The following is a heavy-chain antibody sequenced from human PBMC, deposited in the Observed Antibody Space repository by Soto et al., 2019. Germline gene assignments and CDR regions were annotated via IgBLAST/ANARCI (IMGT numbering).Heavy chain of an antibody. Sequence: GGSLRLSCAASGFTFSSYSMNWVRQAPGKGLEWVSSISSSSSYIYYADSVKGRFTISRDNAKNSLYLQMNSLRAEDTAVYYCARGSGSGIYHYYYGMDVWGQGTTVTVS. CDR1: GFTFSSYS. J-gene: IGHJ6*02. D-gene: IGHD3-10*01. CDR3: ARGSGSGIYHYYYGMDV. V-gene: IGHV3-21*01. CDR2: ISSSSSYI.